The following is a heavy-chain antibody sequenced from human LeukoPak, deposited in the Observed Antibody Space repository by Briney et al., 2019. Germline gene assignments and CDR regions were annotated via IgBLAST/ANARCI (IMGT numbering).Heavy chain of an antibody. CDR2: IYYSGST. D-gene: IGHD1-26*01. Sequence: PSETLSLTCTVSGGSISSGDYYWSWIRQPPGKGLEWIGYIYYSGSTYYNPSLKSRVTISVDTSKNQFSLKLSSVTAADTAVYYCARGVRATNDAFDIWGQGTMVTVSS. CDR3: ARGVRATNDAFDI. V-gene: IGHV4-30-4*08. CDR1: GGSISSGDYY. J-gene: IGHJ3*02.